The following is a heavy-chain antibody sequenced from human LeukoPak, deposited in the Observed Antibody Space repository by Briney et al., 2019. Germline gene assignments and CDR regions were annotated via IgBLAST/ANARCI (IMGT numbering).Heavy chain of an antibody. J-gene: IGHJ6*03. CDR2: ISYDGSNK. Sequence: PGGSLRLSCAASGFTFSSYGMHWVRQAPGKGLEWVAVISYDGSNKYYADSVKGRFTISRDNSKNTLYLQMNSLRAEDTAVYYCAMSLWEQLVSYYYMDVWGKGTTVTVSS. D-gene: IGHD6-6*01. CDR1: GFTFSSYG. V-gene: IGHV3-33*05. CDR3: AMSLWEQLVSYYYMDV.